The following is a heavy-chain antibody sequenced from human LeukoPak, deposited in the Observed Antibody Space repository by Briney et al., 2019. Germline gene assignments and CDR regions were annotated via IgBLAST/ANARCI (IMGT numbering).Heavy chain of an antibody. CDR2: IYHSGGT. V-gene: IGHV4-59*11. Sequence: SETLSLTCTVSGGSISSHFWSWIRQPPGKGLEWIGYIYHSGGTNYNPSLKSRVTVSVDTSKTQFSLKLSSVTAADTAVYFCARDQEHCSGTSCYPYWYDSWGRGTLVTVSS. CDR3: ARDQEHCSGTSCYPYWYDS. CDR1: GGSISSHF. D-gene: IGHD2-2*01. J-gene: IGHJ5*01.